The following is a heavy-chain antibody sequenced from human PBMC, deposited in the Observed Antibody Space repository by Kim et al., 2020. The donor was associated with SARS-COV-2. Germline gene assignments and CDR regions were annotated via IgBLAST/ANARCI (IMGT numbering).Heavy chain of an antibody. CDR3: ARAGHYGPYFDY. V-gene: IGHV4-39*06. J-gene: IGHJ4*02. Sequence: DDNPAHKRGVTKSVTTSKNQFALKLGSVTAADTAVYYCARAGHYGPYFDYWGQGTLVTVSS. D-gene: IGHD3-16*01.